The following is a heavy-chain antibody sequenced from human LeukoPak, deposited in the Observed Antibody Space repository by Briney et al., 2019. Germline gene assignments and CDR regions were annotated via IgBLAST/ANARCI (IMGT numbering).Heavy chain of an antibody. D-gene: IGHD2-2*03. Sequence: TGGSLRLSCAASGFTFSSYAMSWVRQAPGKGLEWVSAISGSGGSTYYADSVKGRFTISRDNSKNTLYLQINSLRAEDTAVYYCAKEAGYCSSTSCYPFDYWGQGTLVTVSS. V-gene: IGHV3-23*01. CDR1: GFTFSSYA. CDR3: AKEAGYCSSTSCYPFDY. CDR2: ISGSGGST. J-gene: IGHJ4*02.